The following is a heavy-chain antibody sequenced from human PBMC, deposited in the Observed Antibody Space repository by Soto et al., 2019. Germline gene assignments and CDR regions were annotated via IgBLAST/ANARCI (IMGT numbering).Heavy chain of an antibody. Sequence: QVQLVQSGAEVKKPGASVKVSCKASGYTFTSYYMHWVRQAPGQGLEGMGIINPSGGSTSYAQKFHGRVTMTRDTSTSTVYMELSSLRSEDTAVYYCARGNLPAAIFDRGGTYYYYYYMDVWGKGTTVTVSS. V-gene: IGHV1-46*03. CDR3: ARGNLPAAIFDRGGTYYYYYYMDV. D-gene: IGHD2-2*01. J-gene: IGHJ6*03. CDR2: INPSGGST. CDR1: GYTFTSYY.